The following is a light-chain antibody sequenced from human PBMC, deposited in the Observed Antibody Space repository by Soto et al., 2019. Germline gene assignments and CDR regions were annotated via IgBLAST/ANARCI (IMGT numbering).Light chain of an antibody. CDR2: GAS. Sequence: EIVMTQSPATLSVSPWERATLSCRASQSVSSDLAWYHQKPGQAPRLLIYGASTRATGIPARVSGSGSGTEFTLTINSLQSEDFAVYYCQQYNNWPRTFGQGTKVDIK. CDR3: QQYNNWPRT. J-gene: IGKJ1*01. V-gene: IGKV3-15*01. CDR1: QSVSSD.